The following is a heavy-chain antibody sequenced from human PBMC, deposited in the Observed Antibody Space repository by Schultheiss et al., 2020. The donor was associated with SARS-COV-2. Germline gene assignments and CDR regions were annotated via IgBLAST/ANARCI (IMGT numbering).Heavy chain of an antibody. CDR2: IYHSGST. CDR3: ASAPIAAAGKGGIDY. J-gene: IGHJ4*02. D-gene: IGHD6-13*01. Sequence: SETLSLTCTVSGGSISSGGYSWSWIRQPPGKGLEWIGYIYHSGSTYYNPSLKSRVTISVDTSKNQFSLKLSSVTAADTAVYYCASAPIAAAGKGGIDYWGQGTLVTVSS. CDR1: GGSISSGGYS. V-gene: IGHV4-30-2*01.